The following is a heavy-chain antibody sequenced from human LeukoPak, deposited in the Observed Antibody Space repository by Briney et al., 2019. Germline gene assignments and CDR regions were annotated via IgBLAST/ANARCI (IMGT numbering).Heavy chain of an antibody. CDR3: ARGTRSGELPFDY. Sequence: SETLSLTCAVYGVSFSGYYWSWIRQPPGKGLEWIGEINHSGSTNYNPSLKSRVTISVDTSKNQFSLKLSSVTAADTAVYYCARGTRSGELPFDYWGQGTLVTVSS. V-gene: IGHV4-34*01. D-gene: IGHD3-10*01. CDR1: GVSFSGYY. J-gene: IGHJ4*02. CDR2: INHSGST.